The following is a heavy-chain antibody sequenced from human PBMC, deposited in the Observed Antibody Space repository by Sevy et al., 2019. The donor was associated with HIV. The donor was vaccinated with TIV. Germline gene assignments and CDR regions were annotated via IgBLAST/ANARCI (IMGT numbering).Heavy chain of an antibody. CDR2: ILYDGSKK. V-gene: IGHV3-30*18. J-gene: IGHJ4*02. CDR3: VKGETYFDQQIGFYFDY. D-gene: IGHD3-22*01. Sequence: GGSLRLSCAASGFSFSSYGMHWVRQAPGKELQWVAVILYDGSKKYYADSVKGRFTVSRDNSKDTLYLQMNSLRADDTAVYYCVKGETYFDQQIGFYFDYWGQGTLVTVSS. CDR1: GFSFSSYG.